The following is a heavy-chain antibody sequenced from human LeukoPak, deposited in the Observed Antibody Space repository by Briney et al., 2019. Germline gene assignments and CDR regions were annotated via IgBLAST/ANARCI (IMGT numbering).Heavy chain of an antibody. J-gene: IGHJ4*02. CDR2: IYYSGST. V-gene: IGHV4-31*03. CDR1: GGSISSGGYY. D-gene: IGHD3-10*01. CDR3: ARGVEPVRMVRGVILDY. Sequence: SETLSLTCTVSGGSISSGGYYWSWIRQHPGKGLEWIGYIYYSGSTYYNPSLKSRVTISVDTSKNQFSLKLSSVTAADTAVYYCARGVEPVRMVRGVILDYWGQGTLVTVSS.